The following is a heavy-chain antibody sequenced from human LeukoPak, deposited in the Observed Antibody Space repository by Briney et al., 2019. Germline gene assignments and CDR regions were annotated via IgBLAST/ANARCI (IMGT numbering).Heavy chain of an antibody. J-gene: IGHJ3*02. D-gene: IGHD6-13*01. CDR3: ARESSNSSSWYAGGFDAFDI. CDR1: GGSVTSGNYY. V-gene: IGHV4-61*02. Sequence: SETLSLTCTVSGGSVTSGNYYWSWIRQPAGKGLEWIGRIYTGGSTNYNPSLKSRVTISVDTSKNQFSLKLSSVTAADTAVYYCARESSNSSSWYAGGFDAFDIWAKGQWSPSLQ. CDR2: IYTGGST.